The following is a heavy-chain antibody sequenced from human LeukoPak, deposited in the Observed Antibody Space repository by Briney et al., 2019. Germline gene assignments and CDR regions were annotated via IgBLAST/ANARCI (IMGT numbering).Heavy chain of an antibody. CDR3: ARGGYSSSSTGDY. D-gene: IGHD6-6*01. V-gene: IGHV1-2*06. Sequence: ASVKVSCKASGYTFTGYYMHWVRQAPGQGLEWMGRINPNSGGTNYAQKFQGRVTMTRDTSTSTAYMELSRLRSDDTAVYYCARGGYSSSSTGDYWGQGTLVTVSS. CDR1: GYTFTGYY. J-gene: IGHJ4*02. CDR2: INPNSGGT.